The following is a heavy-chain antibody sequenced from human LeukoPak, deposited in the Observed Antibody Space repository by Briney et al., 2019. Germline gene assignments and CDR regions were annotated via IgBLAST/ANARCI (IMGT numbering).Heavy chain of an antibody. Sequence: PGRSLRLSCAASGFTFSSYGMHWVRQAPGKGLEWVAVIWYDGSNKYYADSVKGRFTISRDNSKNTLYLQMNSLRAEDTAVYYCTRAGSYGYYWYFDLWGRGTLVTVSS. CDR1: GFTFSSYG. J-gene: IGHJ2*01. CDR2: IWYDGSNK. D-gene: IGHD5-18*01. V-gene: IGHV3-33*01. CDR3: TRAGSYGYYWYFDL.